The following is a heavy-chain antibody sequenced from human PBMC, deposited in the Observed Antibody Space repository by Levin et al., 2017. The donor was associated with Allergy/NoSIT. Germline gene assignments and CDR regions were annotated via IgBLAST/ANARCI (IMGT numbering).Heavy chain of an antibody. V-gene: IGHV4-34*01. J-gene: IGHJ4*02. CDR3: ARGRSGYERDY. Sequence: SETLSLTCAVYGGSFSGYYWSWIRQPPGKGLEWIGEINHSGSTNYNPSLKSRVTISVDTSKNQFSLKLSSVTAADTAVYYCARGRSGYERDYWGQGTLVTVSS. D-gene: IGHD5-12*01. CDR2: INHSGST. CDR1: GGSFSGYY.